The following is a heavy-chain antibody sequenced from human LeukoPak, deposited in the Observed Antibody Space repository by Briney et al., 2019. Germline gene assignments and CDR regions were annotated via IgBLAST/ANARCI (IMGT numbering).Heavy chain of an antibody. J-gene: IGHJ4*02. CDR3: ARSHGGSYYDY. CDR1: GGSISSYY. V-gene: IGHV4-4*09. Sequence: SETLSLTCTVSGGSISSYYWSWIRQPPGKGLEWIGYIYTSGSTNYNPPLKSRVTISVDTSKNQFSLKLSSVTAADTAVYYCARSHGGSYYDYWGQGTLVTVSS. CDR2: IYTSGST. D-gene: IGHD1-26*01.